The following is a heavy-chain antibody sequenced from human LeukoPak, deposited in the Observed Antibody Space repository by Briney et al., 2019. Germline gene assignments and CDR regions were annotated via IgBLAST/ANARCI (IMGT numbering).Heavy chain of an antibody. J-gene: IGHJ6*02. CDR1: GFTFSSYS. D-gene: IGHD6-13*01. CDR3: ARDGQQLVHHYYNGMDV. V-gene: IGHV3-21*01. Sequence: PGGSLRLSCAASGFTFSSYSMNWVRQAPGKGLEWVSSISSSSTYIYYADSVKGRFTISRDNAKNSLYLQINSLRAEDTAVCYCARDGQQLVHHYYNGMDVWGQGTTVTVSS. CDR2: ISSSSTYI.